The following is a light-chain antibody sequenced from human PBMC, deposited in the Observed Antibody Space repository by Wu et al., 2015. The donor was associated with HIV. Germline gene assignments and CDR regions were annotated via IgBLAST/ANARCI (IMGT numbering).Light chain of an antibody. J-gene: IGKJ1*01. Sequence: EIVMTQSPATLSVSPGERATLSCRASQSVSRNLAWYQQKPGQAPRLLIYGASTRATGIPARFSGSGSGTEFTLTISSMQSEDFAVYYCQQYNKRPQTFGQGTKVEIK. V-gene: IGKV3-15*01. CDR2: GAS. CDR1: QSVSRN. CDR3: QQYNKRPQT.